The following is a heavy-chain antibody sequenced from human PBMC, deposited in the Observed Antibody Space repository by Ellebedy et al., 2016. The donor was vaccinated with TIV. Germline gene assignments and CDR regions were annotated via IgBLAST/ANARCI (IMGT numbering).Heavy chain of an antibody. CDR3: ANHLWESDAFDI. CDR1: GFTFSSYA. CDR2: IKQDGSEK. Sequence: GESLKISXAASGFTFSSYAMSWVRQAPGKGLEWVANIKQDGSEKYYVDSVKGRFTISRDNAKNSLYLQMNSLRAEDTAVYYCANHLWESDAFDIWGQGTMVTVSS. J-gene: IGHJ3*02. D-gene: IGHD1-26*01. V-gene: IGHV3-7*03.